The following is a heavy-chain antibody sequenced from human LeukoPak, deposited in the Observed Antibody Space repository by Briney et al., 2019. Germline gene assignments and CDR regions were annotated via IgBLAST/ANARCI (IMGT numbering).Heavy chain of an antibody. V-gene: IGHV1-18*01. Sequence: GSSVKVSRKASGGTLSSYAISGVRQAPGQGLEWMGWISAYNGNTNYAQKLQGRVTMTTDTSTSTAYMELRSLRSDDTAVYYCARTAILGDYWGQGTLVTVSS. D-gene: IGHD5-18*01. CDR3: ARTAILGDY. J-gene: IGHJ4*02. CDR2: ISAYNGNT. CDR1: GGTLSSYA.